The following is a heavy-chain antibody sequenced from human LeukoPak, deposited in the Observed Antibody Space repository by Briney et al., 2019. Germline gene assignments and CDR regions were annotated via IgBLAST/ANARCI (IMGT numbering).Heavy chain of an antibody. CDR1: GFTFSSYS. CDR3: ARDSVGDLLDY. CDR2: ISFDGSNK. Sequence: PGRSLRLSCAASGFTFSSYSMRWVRQAPGKGLEWVAVISFDGSNKYYGDSVKGRFTISRDNSKNTLYLQMNSLRAEDTAIYYCARDSVGDLLDYWGQGTPVTVSS. J-gene: IGHJ4*02. V-gene: IGHV3-30*04. D-gene: IGHD4-17*01.